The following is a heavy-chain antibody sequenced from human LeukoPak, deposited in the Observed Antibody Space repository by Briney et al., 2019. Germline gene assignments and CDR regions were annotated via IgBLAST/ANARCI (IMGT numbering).Heavy chain of an antibody. CDR3: AKENRRLGIKRAGYYYYMDV. Sequence: GGSLRLSCAASGFTFSSYAMSWVRQAPGKGLEWVSAISGSGGSTYYADSVKGRFTISRDNSKNTLYLQMNSLRAEDTAVYYCAKENRRLGIKRAGYYYYMDVWGKGTTVTVSS. CDR1: GFTFSSYA. CDR2: ISGSGGST. J-gene: IGHJ6*03. D-gene: IGHD7-27*01. V-gene: IGHV3-23*01.